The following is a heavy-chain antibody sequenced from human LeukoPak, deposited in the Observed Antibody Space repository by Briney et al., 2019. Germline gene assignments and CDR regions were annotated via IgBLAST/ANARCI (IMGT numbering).Heavy chain of an antibody. Sequence: ASVKVSCKASGYTFTSYWIGWVRQMPGKGLEWMGIIYPGDSDTRYSPSFQGRVTISADKSISTAYLQWSSLKASDTAMYYCARQGDAEIPSFDPWGQGTLVTVSS. CDR3: ARQGDAEIPSFDP. CDR2: IYPGDSDT. J-gene: IGHJ5*02. CDR1: GYTFTSYW. V-gene: IGHV5-51*01.